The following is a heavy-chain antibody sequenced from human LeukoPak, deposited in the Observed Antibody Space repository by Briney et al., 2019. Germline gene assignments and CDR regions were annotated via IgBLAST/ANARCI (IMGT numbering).Heavy chain of an antibody. CDR1: GYTLTELS. J-gene: IGHJ5*02. CDR3: ARGNNRYCSGGSCPNWFDP. D-gene: IGHD2-15*01. V-gene: IGHV1-24*01. Sequence: GASVKVSCKVSGYTLTELSMHWVRQAPGKGLEWMGGFDPEDGETIYAQKFQGRVTMTEDTSTDTAYMELSSLRSDDTAVYYCARGNNRYCSGGSCPNWFDPWGQGTLVTVSS. CDR2: FDPEDGET.